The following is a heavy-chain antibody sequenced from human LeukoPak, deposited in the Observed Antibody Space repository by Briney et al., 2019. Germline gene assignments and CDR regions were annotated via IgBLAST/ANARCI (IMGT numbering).Heavy chain of an antibody. CDR3: ASRRPYNWNHNAFDI. CDR2: IYYSGST. CDR1: GGSISSSSYY. Sequence: PSETLSLTCTVSGGSISSSSYYWGWIRQPPGKGLEWIGCIYYSGSTYYNPSLRSRVTISVDTSKNQFFLMLSPVTAATTAVYFWASRRPYNWNHNAFDIWGQGTMVTVSS. V-gene: IGHV4-39*01. J-gene: IGHJ3*02. D-gene: IGHD1-20*01.